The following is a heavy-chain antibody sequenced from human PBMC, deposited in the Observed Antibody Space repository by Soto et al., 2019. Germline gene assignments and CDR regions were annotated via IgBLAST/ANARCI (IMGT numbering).Heavy chain of an antibody. D-gene: IGHD5-12*01. CDR3: ARVGGYDRYYFDY. CDR2: ISASAGGT. J-gene: IGHJ4*02. Sequence: GGSLRLSCVASGFFLRDFGMHWVRQAPGKGLEWVSAISASAGGTYYADSVKGRFTISRDISKNTLYLQMDSLRAEDTAIYYCARVGGYDRYYFDYWGQGTLVTVSS. V-gene: IGHV3-23*01. CDR1: GFFLRDFG.